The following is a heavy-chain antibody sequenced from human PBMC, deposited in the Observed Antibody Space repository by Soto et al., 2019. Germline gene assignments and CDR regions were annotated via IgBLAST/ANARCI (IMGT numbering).Heavy chain of an antibody. J-gene: IGHJ6*02. V-gene: IGHV4-34*01. CDR2: INNRGNT. CDR1: GSSFTTYY. Sequence: PSETLSLTCALSGSSFTTYYWTWIRQPPGKGLDWIGEINNRGNTNYNPSLKSRVTISLDTSKTQFSLKLTSVTAADTAVYYCLMVTYSGLDAWGQGTTVTVSS. D-gene: IGHD5-18*01. CDR3: LMVTYSGLDA.